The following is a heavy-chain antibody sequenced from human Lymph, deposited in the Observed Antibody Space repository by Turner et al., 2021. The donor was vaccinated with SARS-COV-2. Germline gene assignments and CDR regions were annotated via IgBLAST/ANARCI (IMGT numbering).Heavy chain of an antibody. CDR2: IYYSGST. J-gene: IGHJ4*02. D-gene: IGHD2-8*01. Sequence: QLQLQESGPGLVKPSETLSLTCTVSGGPTSSSSYYWGWRRQPPGKGLEWIGSIYYSGSTYYNPSLKSRVTISVDTSNNQFSLKLSSVTAADTAVYYCARAPFIIVLMMYASGYFDNWGQGTLVTFSS. CDR1: GGPTSSSSYY. CDR3: ARAPFIIVLMMYASGYFDN. V-gene: IGHV4-39*01.